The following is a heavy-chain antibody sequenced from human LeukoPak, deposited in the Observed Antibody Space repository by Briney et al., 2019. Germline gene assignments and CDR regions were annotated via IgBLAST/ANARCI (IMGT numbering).Heavy chain of an antibody. CDR1: GYSISSGYY. CDR3: ASRVGATTDDAFDI. J-gene: IGHJ3*02. Sequence: SETLSLTCTVSGYSISSGYYWGWIRQPPGKGLEWIGSIYHSGSTYYNPSLKSRVTISVDTSKNQFSLKLSSVTAADTAVYYCASRVGATTDDAFDIWGQGTMVTVSS. CDR2: IYHSGST. D-gene: IGHD1-26*01. V-gene: IGHV4-38-2*02.